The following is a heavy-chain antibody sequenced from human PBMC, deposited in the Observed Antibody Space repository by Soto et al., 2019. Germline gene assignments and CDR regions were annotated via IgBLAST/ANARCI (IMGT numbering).Heavy chain of an antibody. Sequence: QVQLQQWGAGLLKPSETLSLTCAVYGGYFSGYYWSWIRQPPGKGLEWIGEINHSVSTNDNPSLKRRVTISGDTSKNQFSLNLSAVTAAYTAVYYCAGGRGRQQRVMSYYNGMDVWGKGTTVTVSS. J-gene: IGHJ6*04. CDR1: GGYFSGYY. V-gene: IGHV4-34*01. CDR3: AGGRGRQQRVMSYYNGMDV. D-gene: IGHD6-13*01. CDR2: INHSVST.